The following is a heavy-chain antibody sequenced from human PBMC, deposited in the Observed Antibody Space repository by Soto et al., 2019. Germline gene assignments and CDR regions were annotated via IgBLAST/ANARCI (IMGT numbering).Heavy chain of an antibody. V-gene: IGHV5-51*01. Sequence: GESLKISCKGSGYRFTTNWIGWVRQMPGKGLEWMGIIYPSDSDTRYSPSFQGHVTISADKSISTAYLQWSSLKASDTAMYYCARQYGRRIDYWGQGTLVTVSS. CDR3: ARQYGRRIDY. CDR1: GYRFTTNW. CDR2: IYPSDSDT. J-gene: IGHJ4*02. D-gene: IGHD3-10*01.